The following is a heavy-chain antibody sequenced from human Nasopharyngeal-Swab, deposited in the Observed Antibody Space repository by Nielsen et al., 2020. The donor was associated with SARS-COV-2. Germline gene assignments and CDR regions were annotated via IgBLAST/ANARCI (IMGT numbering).Heavy chain of an antibody. Sequence: SETLSLTCAVYGGSFSGYYWSWIRQPPGKGLEWIGEINHSGSTNYNPSLKSRVTISVDTSKNQFSLKLSSVTAADTAVYYCARAGSGPLYACDIWGQGTMVTVSS. D-gene: IGHD6-19*01. CDR3: ARAGSGPLYACDI. J-gene: IGHJ3*02. CDR1: GGSFSGYY. CDR2: INHSGST. V-gene: IGHV4-34*01.